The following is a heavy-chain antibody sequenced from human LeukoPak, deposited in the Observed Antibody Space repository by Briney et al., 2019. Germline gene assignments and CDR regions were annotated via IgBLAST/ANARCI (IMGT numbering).Heavy chain of an antibody. J-gene: IGHJ4*02. CDR2: ISYDGTKT. D-gene: IGHD3-22*01. CDR3: AKAHYYDSSGHHFDY. Sequence: PGGSLRLSCAASGFTFTTYGMHWVRQAPGEGLDWVALISYDGTKTYYSDSVKGRFTISRDNAKNSLYLQMNSLRAEDTALYYCAKAHYYDSSGHHFDYWGQGTLVTVSS. V-gene: IGHV3-30*18. CDR1: GFTFTTYG.